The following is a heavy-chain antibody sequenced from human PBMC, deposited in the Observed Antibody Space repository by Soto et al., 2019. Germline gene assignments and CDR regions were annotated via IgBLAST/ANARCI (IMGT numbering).Heavy chain of an antibody. V-gene: IGHV1-69*01. CDR1: GGTFSSYA. J-gene: IGHJ4*02. D-gene: IGHD3-22*01. Sequence: QVQLVQSGAEVKKPGSSVKVSCKASGGTFSSYAISWVRQAPGQGLEWMGGIIPIFGTANYAQKFQGRVTITAVESTSKAYMELSSLRSEDTAVYYCARALYYYDSSDYFFSRYFDYCGQGTLVTVSS. CDR2: IIPIFGTA. CDR3: ARALYYYDSSDYFFSRYFDY.